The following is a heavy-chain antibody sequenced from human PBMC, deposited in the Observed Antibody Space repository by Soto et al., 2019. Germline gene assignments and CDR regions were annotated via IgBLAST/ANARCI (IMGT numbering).Heavy chain of an antibody. J-gene: IGHJ4*02. CDR3: TTDHYCSSTSCYRGNDY. CDR2: IKSKTDGGTT. V-gene: IGHV3-15*01. D-gene: IGHD2-2*02. Sequence: VGSLRLACAASGFTFSNAWMSWVRQAPGKGLEWVGRIKSKTDGGTTDYAAPVKGRFTISRDDSKNTLYLQMNSLKTEDTAVYYCTTDHYCSSTSCYRGNDYWGQGTLVTVSS. CDR1: GFTFSNAW.